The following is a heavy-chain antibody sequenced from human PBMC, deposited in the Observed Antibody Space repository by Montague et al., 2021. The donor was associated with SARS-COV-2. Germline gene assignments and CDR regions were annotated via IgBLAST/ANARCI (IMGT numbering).Heavy chain of an antibody. CDR2: MYYSGST. Sequence: SETLSLTCTVSGGSISNYYWSWIRQSPGKGLEWSAYMYYSGSTKYNPSLKSRATISVDTSKNQFSLNLSSMTAADTAVYYCARARGGTIFGVIGVYYGIDIWGQGTTVTVS. D-gene: IGHD3-3*01. J-gene: IGHJ6*02. V-gene: IGHV4-59*01. CDR3: ARARGGTIFGVIGVYYGIDI. CDR1: GGSISNYY.